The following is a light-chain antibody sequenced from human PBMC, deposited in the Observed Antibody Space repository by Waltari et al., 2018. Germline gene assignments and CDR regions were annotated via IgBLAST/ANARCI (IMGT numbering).Light chain of an antibody. CDR3: QQSYSTPALT. J-gene: IGKJ4*01. CDR2: AAA. CDR1: QSISSY. Sequence: DIQMTQSPSSLSSSVGDRVTIPCRASQSISSYLKWYQQKPGKAPKLLIYAAASMQSGVTSTFSGSGSGTAFILTISSMQPEDFSTYYCQQSYSTPALTFGGGTKVEIK. V-gene: IGKV1-39*01.